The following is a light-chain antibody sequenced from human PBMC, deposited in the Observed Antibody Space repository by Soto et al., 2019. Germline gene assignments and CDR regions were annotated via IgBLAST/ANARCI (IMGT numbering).Light chain of an antibody. CDR2: WAS. CDR3: QQYYSTPQT. J-gene: IGKJ1*01. CDR1: QSALCRSKNESY. Sequence: DIVMTQSPDSLAVSLGERATINCRSSQSALCRSKNESYLAWYQQKPGQPPKLLIYWASTRESGVPDRFSGSGSGTDFTLTISSLQAEDVAVYYCQQYYSTPQTFGQGTKVEIK. V-gene: IGKV4-1*01.